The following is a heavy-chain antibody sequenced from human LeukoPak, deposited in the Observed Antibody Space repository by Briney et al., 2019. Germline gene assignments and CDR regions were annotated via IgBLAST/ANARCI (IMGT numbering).Heavy chain of an antibody. D-gene: IGHD3-9*01. CDR2: ISYDGSNK. J-gene: IGHJ4*02. CDR3: ARVDDDILTGSYYFDY. CDR1: GFTFSSYA. V-gene: IGHV3-30*04. Sequence: GGSLRLSCAASGFTFSSYAMHWVRQAPGKGLEWVAVISYDGSNKYYADSVKGRFTISRDNSKDTLYLQMNSLRAEDTAVYYCARVDDDILTGSYYFDYWGQGTLVTVSS.